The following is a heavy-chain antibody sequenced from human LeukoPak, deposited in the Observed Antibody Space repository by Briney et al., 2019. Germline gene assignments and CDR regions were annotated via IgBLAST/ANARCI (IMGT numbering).Heavy chain of an antibody. Sequence: SQTLSLTCAISGDTVSGSSVAWNCIRPSPSRGLEWLVRTYYRSKWLVDYAESLKGPITIDADTSKNQLSLQLHSVTPEDTAIYYCTRFCDTNSFDYWGQGTLVTVSS. CDR1: GDTVSGSSVA. D-gene: IGHD2-21*01. CDR3: TRFCDTNSFDY. CDR2: TYYRSKWLV. J-gene: IGHJ4*02. V-gene: IGHV6-1*01.